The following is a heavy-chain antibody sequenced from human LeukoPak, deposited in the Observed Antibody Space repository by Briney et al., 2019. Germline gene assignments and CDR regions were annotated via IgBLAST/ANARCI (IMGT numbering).Heavy chain of an antibody. V-gene: IGHV4-31*03. Sequence: PSETLSLTCTVSGGSISSGGYYWSWIRQHPGKGLEWIGYIYYSGSTYYNPSLKSRVTISIDTSKNQLSLKLSSVTAADTAVYYCARGGWEHLLDYWGQGALVTVSS. CDR3: ARGGWEHLLDY. D-gene: IGHD4-23*01. J-gene: IGHJ4*02. CDR1: GGSISSGGYY. CDR2: IYYSGST.